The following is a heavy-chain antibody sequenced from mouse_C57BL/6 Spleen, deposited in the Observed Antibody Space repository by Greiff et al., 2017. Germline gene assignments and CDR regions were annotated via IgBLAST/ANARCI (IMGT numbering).Heavy chain of an antibody. D-gene: IGHD2-3*01. V-gene: IGHV1-7*01. Sequence: VKLQQSGAELAKPGASVKLSCKASGYTFTSYWMYWAIQRPGQGLEWIGYINPSSGYTKYNQKFKAKVTLTADKSTSTAYMQLSSLTYEESAVYFCTRLSVGYYENYAMDYWGQGTSVTVSS. J-gene: IGHJ4*01. CDR2: INPSSGYT. CDR3: TRLSVGYYENYAMDY. CDR1: GYTFTSYW.